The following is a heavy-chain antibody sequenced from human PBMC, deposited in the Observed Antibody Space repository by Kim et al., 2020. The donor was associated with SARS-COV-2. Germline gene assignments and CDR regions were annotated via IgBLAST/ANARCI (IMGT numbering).Heavy chain of an antibody. D-gene: IGHD1-7*01. Sequence: GGSLRLSCAASGFTFSSYWMSWVRQAPGKGLEWVANIKQDGSEKYYVDSVKGRFTISRDNAKNSLYLQMNSLRAEDTAVYYCAREDNWNSYYFDYWGQGTLVTVSS. CDR3: AREDNWNSYYFDY. V-gene: IGHV3-7*01. CDR1: GFTFSSYW. CDR2: IKQDGSEK. J-gene: IGHJ4*02.